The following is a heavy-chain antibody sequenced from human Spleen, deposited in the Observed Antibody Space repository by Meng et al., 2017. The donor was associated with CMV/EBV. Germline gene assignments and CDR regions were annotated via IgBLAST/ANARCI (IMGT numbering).Heavy chain of an antibody. CDR3: ARDGTRWSGPPGNYYNYGMQF. CDR2: ISIYSGET. J-gene: IGHJ6*02. V-gene: IGHV1-18*04. D-gene: IGHD4-23*01. Sequence: ASVKVSCKASGYTFTGYYIHWVRQAPGQGLEWMGWISIYSGETNSVEKVQGRVAMTADTSTSTAYLELRSLTSDDTAVYYCARDGTRWSGPPGNYYNYGMQFWGQGTTVTVSS. CDR1: GYTFTGYY.